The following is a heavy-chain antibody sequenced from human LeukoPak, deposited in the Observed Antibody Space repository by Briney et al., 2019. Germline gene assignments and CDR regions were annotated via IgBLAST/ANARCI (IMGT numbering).Heavy chain of an antibody. D-gene: IGHD4-23*01. Sequence: GGSLRLSCAASGFTFSSYGMHWVRQAPGKGLEWVAFIRYDGSNKYYADSVKGRFTISRDNSKNTLYLQMNSLRAEDTAVYYCAKVIESGLIYGGITDLIDYWGQGTLVTVSS. CDR1: GFTFSSYG. V-gene: IGHV3-30*02. J-gene: IGHJ4*02. CDR2: IRYDGSNK. CDR3: AKVIESGLIYGGITDLIDY.